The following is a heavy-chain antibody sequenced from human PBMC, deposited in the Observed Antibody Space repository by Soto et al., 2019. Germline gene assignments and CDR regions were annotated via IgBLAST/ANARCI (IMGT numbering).Heavy chain of an antibody. D-gene: IGHD6-25*01. Sequence: SQTLSLTCAISGASVSSKSAAWNWIRQSPSRGLEWLGRTFFRSKWYNDYAVSVKGRITINPDTSKNQFSLQLNSVTPEDTAVYYCARDLGTYKVAAATYYYYGMDVWGQGTTVS. CDR3: ARDLGTYKVAAATYYYYGMDV. V-gene: IGHV6-1*01. CDR1: GASVSSKSAA. CDR2: TFFRSKWYN. J-gene: IGHJ6*02.